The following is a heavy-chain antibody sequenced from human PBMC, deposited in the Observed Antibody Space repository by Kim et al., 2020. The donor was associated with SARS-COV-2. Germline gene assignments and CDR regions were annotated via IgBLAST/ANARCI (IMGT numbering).Heavy chain of an antibody. D-gene: IGHD4-17*01. V-gene: IGHV5-10-1*01. CDR3: ARPQFAAVTTSFFVGDGAFDI. CDR1: GYSFTSYW. CDR2: IYPSDSYT. J-gene: IGHJ3*02. Sequence: GESLKISCKGSGYSFTSYWISWVRQMPGKGLEWMGRIYPSDSYTNYSPSFQGHVTISADKSISTAYLQWSSLKASDTAMYYCARPQFAAVTTSFFVGDGAFDIWGHGTMVTVSS.